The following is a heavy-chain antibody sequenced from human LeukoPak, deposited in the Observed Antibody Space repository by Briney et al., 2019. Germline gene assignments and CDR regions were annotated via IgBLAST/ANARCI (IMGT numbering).Heavy chain of an antibody. CDR3: ARTRTDGYNFGFDY. Sequence: SETLSLTCTVSGYSISSGYYWGWIRQPPGKGLEWIGSIYHSGSTYYNPSLKSRVTISVDTSKNQFSLKLTFVTAADTAIYYCARTRTDGYNFGFDYWGQGNLVTVSS. D-gene: IGHD5-24*01. J-gene: IGHJ4*02. V-gene: IGHV4-38-2*02. CDR1: GYSISSGYY. CDR2: IYHSGST.